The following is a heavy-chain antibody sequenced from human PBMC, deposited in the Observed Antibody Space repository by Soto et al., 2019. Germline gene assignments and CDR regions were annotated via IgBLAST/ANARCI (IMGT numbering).Heavy chain of an antibody. CDR3: ARDGNYYDSSGYAFEP. V-gene: IGHV1-18*01. CDR2: ISAYNGNT. J-gene: IGHJ5*02. CDR1: GYTFTSYG. D-gene: IGHD3-22*01. Sequence: GASVKVSCKASGYTFTSYGISWVRQAPGQGLEWMGWISAYNGNTNYAQKLQGRVTMTTDASTSTAYMELRSLRSDDTAVYYCARDGNYYDSSGYAFEPWGQGNLVTVSS.